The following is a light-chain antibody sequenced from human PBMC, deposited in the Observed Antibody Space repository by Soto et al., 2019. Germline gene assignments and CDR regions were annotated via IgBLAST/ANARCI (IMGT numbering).Light chain of an antibody. CDR1: QSLSSN. CDR3: QQYNSYPWT. J-gene: IGKJ1*01. CDR2: DAS. V-gene: IGKV1-5*01. Sequence: DIQMTQSPSTLSASVGDRVTITCRASQSLSSNLAWYQQKPGKAPNLLIYDASNLESGVPSRFSGSGSGTEFTLTISSLQPDDFATYYCQQYNSYPWTFGLGTRVEIK.